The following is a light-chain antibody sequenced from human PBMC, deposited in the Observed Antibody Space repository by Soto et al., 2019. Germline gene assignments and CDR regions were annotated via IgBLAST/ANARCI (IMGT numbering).Light chain of an antibody. CDR2: EVS. CDR1: SSDVGGYNY. CDR3: TSYTSSITYV. J-gene: IGLJ1*01. V-gene: IGLV2-14*01. Sequence: QSALTQPASVSGSPGQSITISCTGTSSDVGGYNYVSWYQQHPGKAPKLMIYEVSNRPSGVSNRFSGSKSGNTASLTISGLQAEDEADYSCTSYTSSITYVFGPGTKLTVL.